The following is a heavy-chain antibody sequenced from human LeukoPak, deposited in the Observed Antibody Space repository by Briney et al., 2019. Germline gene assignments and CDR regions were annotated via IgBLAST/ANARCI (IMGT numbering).Heavy chain of an antibody. Sequence: SQTLSLTCTVSGGSISSGGYYWNWIRQPPGKGLEWIGYIYHSGSTYYNPSLKSRVTISVDRSKNQFSLKLSSVTAADTAVYYCAREVVVPAAIGLDPWGQGTLVTVSS. CDR3: AREVVVPAAIGLDP. V-gene: IGHV4-30-2*01. CDR2: IYHSGST. D-gene: IGHD2-2*01. CDR1: GGSISSGGYY. J-gene: IGHJ5*02.